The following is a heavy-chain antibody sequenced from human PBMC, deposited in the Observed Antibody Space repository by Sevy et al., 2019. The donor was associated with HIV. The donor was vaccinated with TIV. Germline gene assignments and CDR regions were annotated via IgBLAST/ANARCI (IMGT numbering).Heavy chain of an antibody. J-gene: IGHJ6*02. CDR3: AREGDSSGYYYVYYYYGMDV. CDR1: GFTFSSYS. D-gene: IGHD3-22*01. V-gene: IGHV3-48*01. Sequence: GGSLRLSCAASGFTFSSYSMNWVRQAPGKGLEWVSYISSSSSTIYYADPVKGRFTISRDNAKNSRYLQMNSLRAEDTAVYYCAREGDSSGYYYVYYYYGMDVWGQGTTVTVSS. CDR2: ISSSSSTI.